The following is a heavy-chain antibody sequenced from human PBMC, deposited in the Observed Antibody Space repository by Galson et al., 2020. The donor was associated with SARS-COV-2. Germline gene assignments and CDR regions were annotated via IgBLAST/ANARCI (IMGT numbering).Heavy chain of an antibody. CDR2: ISNSGIT. CDR3: AREREVSEGGWSYGSVTYSYHMDV. V-gene: IGHV4-61*02. CDR1: GGSISSGRYY. D-gene: IGHD3-10*01. Sequence: SETLSLTCSVSGGSISSGRYYWSWVRQPAGKGLEWIGRISNSGITNYNPSLQSRVTISVDTSKNQFSLNLSSVTAADTALYFCAREREVSEGGWSYGSVTYSYHMDVWGKGTTVTISS. J-gene: IGHJ6*03.